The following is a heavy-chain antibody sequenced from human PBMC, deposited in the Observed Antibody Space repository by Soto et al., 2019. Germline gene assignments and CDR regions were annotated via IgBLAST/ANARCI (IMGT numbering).Heavy chain of an antibody. CDR3: ARESDSSGYGTAGNDAFDI. J-gene: IGHJ3*02. CDR1: GYTFTSYG. D-gene: IGHD3-22*01. V-gene: IGHV1-18*01. CDR2: ISAYDGNT. Sequence: GASVKVSCKASGYTFTSYGISWVRQAPGQGLEWMGWISAYDGNTNYAQKLQGRVTMTTDTSTSTAYMELRSLRSDDTAVYYCARESDSSGYGTAGNDAFDIWGQGTMVTVSS.